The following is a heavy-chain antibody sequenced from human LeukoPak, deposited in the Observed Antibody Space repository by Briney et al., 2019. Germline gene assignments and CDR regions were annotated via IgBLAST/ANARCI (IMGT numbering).Heavy chain of an antibody. Sequence: GGSLRLSCAASGFTFDDYTMHWVRQAPGKGLEWVSLISWDGGSTYYADSVKGRFTISRDNSKNSLYLQMNSLRTEDTALYYCAKDMRGGAAFDIWGQGTMVTVSS. V-gene: IGHV3-43*01. D-gene: IGHD3-10*01. J-gene: IGHJ3*02. CDR2: ISWDGGST. CDR1: GFTFDDYT. CDR3: AKDMRGGAAFDI.